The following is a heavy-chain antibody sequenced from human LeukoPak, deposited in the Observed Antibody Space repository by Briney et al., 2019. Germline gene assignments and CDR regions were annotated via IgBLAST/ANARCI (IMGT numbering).Heavy chain of an antibody. Sequence: ASVKVSCKVSGYTLTELSMHWVRQAPGKGLEWMGGFDPEDGETIYAQKFQGRVTITADESTSTAYMELSSLRSEDAAVYYCARAPSLFYDILTGYGYFDYWGQGTLVTVSS. CDR3: ARAPSLFYDILTGYGYFDY. V-gene: IGHV1-24*01. CDR2: FDPEDGET. J-gene: IGHJ4*02. D-gene: IGHD3-9*01. CDR1: GYTLTELS.